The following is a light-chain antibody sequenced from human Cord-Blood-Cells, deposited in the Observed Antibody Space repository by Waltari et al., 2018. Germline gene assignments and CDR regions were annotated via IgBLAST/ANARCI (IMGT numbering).Light chain of an antibody. Sequence: QSALTQPASVSGSPGQSITISCTGTSSDVGGYNYVSWYQQHPGKAPKLMIYHDSNRPSGLSNRFSGAKSGNTASLTISGVQAEDEADYYCSSYTSSSTLDVFGTGTKVTVL. CDR1: SSDVGGYNY. CDR2: HDS. CDR3: SSYTSSSTLDV. V-gene: IGLV2-14*01. J-gene: IGLJ1*01.